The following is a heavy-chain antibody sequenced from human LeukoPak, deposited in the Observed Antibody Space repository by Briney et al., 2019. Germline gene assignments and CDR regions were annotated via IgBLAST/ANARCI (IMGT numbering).Heavy chain of an antibody. Sequence: SETLSLTCAVSGGSISSSNWWSWVRQPPGKGLEWIGEIYHSGSTNYNPSLKSRVTISVDKSKNQFSLKLSSVTAADTAVYYCARWTKSSGWYRYYYYMDVWGKGTTVTVSS. J-gene: IGHJ6*03. CDR3: ARWTKSSGWYRYYYYMDV. D-gene: IGHD6-19*01. CDR1: GGSISSSNW. CDR2: IYHSGST. V-gene: IGHV4-4*02.